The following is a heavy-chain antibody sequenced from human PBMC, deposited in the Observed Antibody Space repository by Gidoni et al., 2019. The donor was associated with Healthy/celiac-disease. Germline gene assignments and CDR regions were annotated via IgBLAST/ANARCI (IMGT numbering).Heavy chain of an antibody. CDR3: ARGRIPSSITMFGVPTVSYFDY. D-gene: IGHD3-3*01. Sequence: QVQLVQSGAEVKKPGSSVKVSCKASGGTFSSYAISWVRQAPGQGLEWMGGIIPICGTANYEQKFQGRVTITADESTSTAYMELSSLRSEDTAVYYCARGRIPSSITMFGVPTVSYFDYWGQGTLVTVSS. J-gene: IGHJ4*02. CDR2: IIPICGTA. V-gene: IGHV1-69*01. CDR1: GGTFSSYA.